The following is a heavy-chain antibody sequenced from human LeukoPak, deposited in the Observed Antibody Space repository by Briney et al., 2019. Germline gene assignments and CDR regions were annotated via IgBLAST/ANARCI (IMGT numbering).Heavy chain of an antibody. CDR3: ARAPWKQLSTGYNWFDP. D-gene: IGHD6-13*01. J-gene: IGHJ5*02. CDR2: IFHSGNT. CDR1: GYSISGGYY. V-gene: IGHV4-38-2*01. Sequence: TSETLSLTCAVSGYSISGGYYLGWIRQPPGEGPEWIGTIFHSGNTFYTPSLMSRDTISVDTSKNQFSLKLSSVTAADTAVYYCARAPWKQLSTGYNWFDPWGQGTLVTVSS.